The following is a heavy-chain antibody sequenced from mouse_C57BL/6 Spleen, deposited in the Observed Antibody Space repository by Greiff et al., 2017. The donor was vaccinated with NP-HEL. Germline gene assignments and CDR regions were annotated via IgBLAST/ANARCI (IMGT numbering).Heavy chain of an antibody. V-gene: IGHV5-17*01. J-gene: IGHJ1*03. CDR2: ISSGSSTI. CDR3: ARDDYGGYFDV. Sequence: EVMLVESGGGLVKPGGSLKLSCAASGFTFSDYGMHWVRQAPEKGLEWVAYISSGSSTIYYADTVKGRFTISRDNAKNTLFLQMTSLRSEDTAMYYCARDDYGGYFDVWGTGTTVTVSS. CDR1: GFTFSDYG. D-gene: IGHD1-1*01.